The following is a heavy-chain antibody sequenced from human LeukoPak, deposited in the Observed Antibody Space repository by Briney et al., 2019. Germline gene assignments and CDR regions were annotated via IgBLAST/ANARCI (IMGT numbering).Heavy chain of an antibody. CDR1: GFTFDDYG. D-gene: IGHD2-15*01. V-gene: IGHV3-20*01. CDR2: INWNGGST. Sequence: TGGSLRLSCAASGFTFDDYGMSWVRQAPGKGLEWVSGINWNGGSTGYADSVKGRFTISRDNAKNSLYLQMNSLRAEDTALYHCARRGYGDYYYGMDAWGQGTTVTVSS. CDR3: ARRGYGDYYYGMDA. J-gene: IGHJ6*02.